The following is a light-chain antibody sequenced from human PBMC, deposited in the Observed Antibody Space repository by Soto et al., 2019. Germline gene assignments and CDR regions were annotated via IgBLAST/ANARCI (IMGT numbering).Light chain of an antibody. CDR1: QSVSNN. J-gene: IGKJ4*01. V-gene: IGKV3-15*01. CDR2: FAS. CDR3: QQYNEWPLT. Sequence: EIVMTQSPATLSVSPGERATLSCRASQSVSNNLAWYQQKPGQAPRVLIYFASTRATGIPARFSGSGSGTEFTHTISSLQSEDFAVYYCQQYNEWPLTFGGGTKVETK.